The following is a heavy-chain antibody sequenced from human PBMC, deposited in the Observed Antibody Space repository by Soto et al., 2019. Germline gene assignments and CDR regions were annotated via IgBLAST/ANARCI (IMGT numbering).Heavy chain of an antibody. Sequence: SETLSLTCTFSGGSLSAYYWSWIRQPPGKGLEWIGHIYYSGSTNYSPSLKSRVSISIDTSKSQFSLNLRSVTAADTAVYYCARVGSGSYYDLNLFDPWRQGKVVT. J-gene: IGHJ5*02. V-gene: IGHV4-59*01. D-gene: IGHD1-26*01. CDR2: IYYSGST. CDR1: GGSLSAYY. CDR3: ARVGSGSYYDLNLFDP.